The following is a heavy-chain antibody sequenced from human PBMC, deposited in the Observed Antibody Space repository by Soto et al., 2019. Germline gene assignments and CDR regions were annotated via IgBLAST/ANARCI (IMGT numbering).Heavy chain of an antibody. D-gene: IGHD4-17*01. V-gene: IGHV1-58*01. CDR3: AADIPNPIYGDYVTD. Sequence: SVKVSCKASGFTFTSSAVQWVRQARGQRLEWIGWIVVGSGNTNYAQKFQERVTITRDMSTSTAYMELSSLRSEDTAVYYCAADIPNPIYGDYVTDWGQGTLVTVYS. J-gene: IGHJ4*02. CDR2: IVVGSGNT. CDR1: GFTFTSSA.